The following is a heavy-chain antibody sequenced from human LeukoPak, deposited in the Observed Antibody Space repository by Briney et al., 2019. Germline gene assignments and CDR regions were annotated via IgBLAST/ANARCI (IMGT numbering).Heavy chain of an antibody. CDR1: GYTFTSYD. V-gene: IGHV1-8*01. CDR3: ARGFTYYDSSGHDY. D-gene: IGHD3-22*01. Sequence: ASVKVSCKASGYTFTSYDINWVRQATGQGLEWMGWMNPNSGNTGYAQKFQGRVTMTRNTSISTAYMELSSLRSEATAVYYCARGFTYYDSSGHDYWGQRPLVTVPS. J-gene: IGHJ4*02. CDR2: MNPNSGNT.